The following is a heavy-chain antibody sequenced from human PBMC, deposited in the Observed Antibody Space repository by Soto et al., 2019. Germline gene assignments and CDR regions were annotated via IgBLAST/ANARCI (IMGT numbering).Heavy chain of an antibody. CDR1: GYTFTSYD. CDR2: MNPNSGNT. D-gene: IGHD2-21*01. J-gene: IGHJ6*02. V-gene: IGHV1-8*01. Sequence: GASVKVSCKASGYTFTSYDINWVRQATGQGLEWMGWMNPNSGNTGYAQKFQGRVTMTRNTSISTAYMELSSLRSEDTAVYYCARAIHQRIYYYYYYGMDVWGQGTTVTVSS. CDR3: ARAIHQRIYYYYYYGMDV.